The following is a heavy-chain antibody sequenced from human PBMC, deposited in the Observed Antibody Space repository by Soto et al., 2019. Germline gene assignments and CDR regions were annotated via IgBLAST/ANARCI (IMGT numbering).Heavy chain of an antibody. Sequence: QVQLVQSGAEVKKPGASVKVSCKASGYTFTSYGISWVRQAPGQGLEWMGWISAYNGNTNYAQKLRGRVTMTTDTSTSTAYMEMRRMRSDDTAVYYCARMTTVTNDLVGAFDYWGQGTLVTVSS. CDR2: ISAYNGNT. V-gene: IGHV1-18*04. D-gene: IGHD4-17*01. CDR1: GYTFTSYG. CDR3: ARMTTVTNDLVGAFDY. J-gene: IGHJ4*02.